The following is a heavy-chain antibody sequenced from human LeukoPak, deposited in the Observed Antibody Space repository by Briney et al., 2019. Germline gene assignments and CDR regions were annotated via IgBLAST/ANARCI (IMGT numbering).Heavy chain of an antibody. CDR3: ARESSSPYPVAYYFDS. CDR1: GFTFSSYA. D-gene: IGHD6-6*01. Sequence: GGSLRLSCAASGFTFSSYAMSWVRQAPGKGLEWVSAISGSGGSTYYADSVKGRFTISRDNSKNTLYLQLNSLRTEDTAVYYCARESSSPYPVAYYFDSWGQGPLVTVSS. CDR2: ISGSGGST. V-gene: IGHV3-23*01. J-gene: IGHJ4*02.